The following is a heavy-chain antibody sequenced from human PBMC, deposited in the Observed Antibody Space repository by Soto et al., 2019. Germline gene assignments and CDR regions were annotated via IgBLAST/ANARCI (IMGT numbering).Heavy chain of an antibody. CDR2: IYHSGST. D-gene: IGHD3-3*02. V-gene: IGHV4-38-2*02. J-gene: IGHJ6*02. CDR3: ARDGVIATSVGYYYYGMDV. CDR1: GYSISSGYY. Sequence: SETLSLTCAVSGYSISSGYYWGWIRQPPGKGLEWIGSIYHSGSTYYNPSLKSRVTISVDTSKNQFSLKLSSVTAAGTAVYYCARDGVIATSVGYYYYGMDVWGQGTTVTVSS.